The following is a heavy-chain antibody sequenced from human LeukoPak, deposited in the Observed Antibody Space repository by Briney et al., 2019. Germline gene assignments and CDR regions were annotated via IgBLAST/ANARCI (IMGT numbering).Heavy chain of an antibody. CDR3: AGFTPAVDY. Sequence: SETLSLTCAVSGYSISSGHYWGWIRQPPGKGLEWIGSIDHSGGTYYNPSLKSRVTISVDTSKNQFSLKMKSVTAADTAVYYCAGFTPAVDYCSQGTLVTVSS. CDR2: IDHSGGT. V-gene: IGHV4-38-2*01. D-gene: IGHD3-10*01. J-gene: IGHJ4*02. CDR1: GYSISSGHY.